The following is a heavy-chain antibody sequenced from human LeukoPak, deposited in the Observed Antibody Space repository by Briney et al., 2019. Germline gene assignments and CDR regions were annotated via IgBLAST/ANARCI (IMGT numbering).Heavy chain of an antibody. CDR2: IKQDGSEK. CDR1: GFTFSSYW. V-gene: IGHV3-7*03. Sequence: GGSLRLSCAASGFTFSSYWMSWVRQAPGKGLEWVANIKQDGSEKYYVDSVKGRFTISRDNSKNTLYLQMTSLRAEDTAVYYCAKDWYFDLWGRGTLVTVSS. J-gene: IGHJ2*01. CDR3: AKDWYFDL.